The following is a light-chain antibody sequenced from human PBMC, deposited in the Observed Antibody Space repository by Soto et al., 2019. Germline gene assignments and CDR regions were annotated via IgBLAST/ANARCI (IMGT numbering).Light chain of an antibody. V-gene: IGLV7-43*01. J-gene: IGLJ3*02. CDR1: TGAVTSGND. Sequence: QAVVTQEPSLTVSPGGTVTLTCASSTGAVTSGNDPSWFQQRPGQAPRTLIYTTNSKHSWTPARFSGSLLGDKAALTLSGVQPEDEADYYCLLYYGGAQLVFGGGTKLTLL. CDR3: LLYYGGAQLV. CDR2: TTN.